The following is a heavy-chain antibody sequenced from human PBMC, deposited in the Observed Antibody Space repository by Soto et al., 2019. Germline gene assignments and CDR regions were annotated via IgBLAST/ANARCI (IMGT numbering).Heavy chain of an antibody. D-gene: IGHD2-15*01. CDR2: INQDGGEK. CDR1: GFTFSDYY. Sequence: GGSLRLSCAASGFTFSDYYMGWVRQPPRKGLEWVATINQDGGEKYYVDSVKGRFTISRDNAKNSVYLQMNSLRVDDTAVYYCARAGSPGSLDYWGQGTLVTVSS. CDR3: ARAGSPGSLDY. V-gene: IGHV3-7*05. J-gene: IGHJ4*02.